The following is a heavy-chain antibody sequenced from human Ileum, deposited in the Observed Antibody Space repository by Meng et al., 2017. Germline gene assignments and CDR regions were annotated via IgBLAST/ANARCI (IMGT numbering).Heavy chain of an antibody. Sequence: GGSLRLSCAASGFTFTSYAMSWVRQAPGKGLECVSTISTTGSTTSYADSVRGRFTISRDNSKNTLYLQMNSLRVEDTAVYYCARVNYNYWCQGILVTVSS. V-gene: IGHV3-23*01. CDR3: ARVNYNY. D-gene: IGHD3-10*01. CDR1: GFTFTSYA. J-gene: IGHJ4*02. CDR2: ISTTGSTT.